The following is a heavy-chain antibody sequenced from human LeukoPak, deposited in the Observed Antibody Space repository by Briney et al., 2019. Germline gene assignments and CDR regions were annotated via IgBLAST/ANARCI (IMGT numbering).Heavy chain of an antibody. CDR3: ARGPPMVPPSWFDP. J-gene: IGHJ5*02. CDR1: GGSISSGDYY. V-gene: IGHV4-61*08. CDR2: IYYSGST. Sequence: PSETLSLTCTVSGGSISSGDYYWSWIRQPPGKGLEWIGYIYYSGSTNYNPSLKSRVTISVDTSKNQFSLKLSSVTAADTAVYYCARGPPMVPPSWFDPWGQGTLVTVSS. D-gene: IGHD3-10*01.